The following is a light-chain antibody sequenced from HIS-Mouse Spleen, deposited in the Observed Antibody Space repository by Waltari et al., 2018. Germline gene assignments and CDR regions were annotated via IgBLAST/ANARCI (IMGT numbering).Light chain of an antibody. CDR3: CSYAGSYRV. Sequence: QSALTQPRSVSGSPGQSVTISCTGTSSDVGGYNYVPGYQQHPGKAPKLMIYDVSKRPSGVPDRFSGSKSGNTASLTISGLQAEDEADYYCCSYAGSYRVFGTGTKVTVL. J-gene: IGLJ1*01. V-gene: IGLV2-11*01. CDR1: SSDVGGYNY. CDR2: DVS.